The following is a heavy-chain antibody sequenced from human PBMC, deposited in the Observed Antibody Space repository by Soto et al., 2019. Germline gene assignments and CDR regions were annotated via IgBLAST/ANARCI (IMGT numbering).Heavy chain of an antibody. CDR1: GGSISSSSYY. Sequence: SETLSLTCTVSGGSISSSSYYWGWIRQPPGKGLEWIGSIYYSGSTYYNPSLKSRVTISVDTSKNQFSLKLSSVTAADTAVYYCARHARNDFWSGYYGFFDYWGQGTLVTVSS. CDR2: IYYSGST. D-gene: IGHD3-3*01. V-gene: IGHV4-39*01. J-gene: IGHJ4*02. CDR3: ARHARNDFWSGYYGFFDY.